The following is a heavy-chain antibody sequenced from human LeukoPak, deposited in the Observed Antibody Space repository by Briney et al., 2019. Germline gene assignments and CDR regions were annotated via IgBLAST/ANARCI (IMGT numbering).Heavy chain of an antibody. V-gene: IGHV4-59*08. CDR3: ARHPVAGSSWYDY. J-gene: IGHJ4*02. D-gene: IGHD6-13*01. Sequence: PSETLSLTCTVSGGSISSYYWSWIRQPPGKGLEWIGYIYYSGSTNYNPSLKSRVTISVDTSKNQFSLKLSSVTAADTAAYYCARHPVAGSSWYDYWGQGTLVTVSS. CDR2: IYYSGST. CDR1: GGSISSYY.